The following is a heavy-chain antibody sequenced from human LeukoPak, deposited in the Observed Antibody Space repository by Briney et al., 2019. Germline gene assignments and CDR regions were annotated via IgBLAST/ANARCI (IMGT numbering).Heavy chain of an antibody. Sequence: PSETLSLTCAVYGGSFSGYYWSWIRQPPGKGLEWIGEINHSGSTNYNPSLKSRVTISVDTSKNQSSLKLSSVTAADTAVYYCARALGYQPPFDYWGQGTLVTVSS. D-gene: IGHD2-2*01. CDR3: ARALGYQPPFDY. CDR2: INHSGST. J-gene: IGHJ4*02. CDR1: GGSFSGYY. V-gene: IGHV4-34*01.